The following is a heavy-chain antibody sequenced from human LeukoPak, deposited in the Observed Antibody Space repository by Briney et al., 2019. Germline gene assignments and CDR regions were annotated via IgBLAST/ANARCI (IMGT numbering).Heavy chain of an antibody. CDR2: IRYDGSNK. CDR3: AKDLSRTAVAGHDY. CDR1: GFTFSSYG. J-gene: IGHJ4*02. Sequence: QPGGSLRLSCAASGFTFSSYGMHWVRQAPGKGLEWVAFIRYDGSNKYYADSVKGRFTISRDNSKNALYQQMNSLRAEDTAVYYCAKDLSRTAVAGHDYWGQGTLVTVSS. V-gene: IGHV3-30*02. D-gene: IGHD6-19*01.